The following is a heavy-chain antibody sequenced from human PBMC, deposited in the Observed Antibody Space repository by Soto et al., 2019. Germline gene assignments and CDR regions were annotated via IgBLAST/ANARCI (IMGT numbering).Heavy chain of an antibody. CDR2: ISSSGSTI. CDR1: GLTFSSYE. CDR3: ARDSVGATRILFDY. V-gene: IGHV3-48*03. Sequence: GGSLRLSCAASGLTFSSYEMNWVRQAPGKGLEWVSYISSSGSTIYYADSVKGRFTISRDNAKNSLYLQMNSLRAEDTAVYYCARDSVGATRILFDYWGQGTLVTVST. J-gene: IGHJ4*02. D-gene: IGHD1-26*01.